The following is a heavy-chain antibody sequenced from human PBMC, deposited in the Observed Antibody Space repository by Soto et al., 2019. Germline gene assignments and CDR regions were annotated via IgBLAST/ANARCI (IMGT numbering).Heavy chain of an antibody. D-gene: IGHD6-13*01. Sequence: ASVKVSFNASGYTFTSYAMHWVRQAPGQRLEWMGWINAGNGNTKYSQKFQGRVTITRDTAASTAYMELSSLRSEDTAVYYCASAAAAPHAAFDIWGQGTMVTVSS. CDR2: INAGNGNT. CDR1: GYTFTSYA. CDR3: ASAAAAPHAAFDI. V-gene: IGHV1-3*01. J-gene: IGHJ3*02.